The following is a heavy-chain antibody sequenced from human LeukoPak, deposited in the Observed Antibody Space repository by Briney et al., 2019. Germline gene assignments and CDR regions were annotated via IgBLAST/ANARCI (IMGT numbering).Heavy chain of an antibody. J-gene: IGHJ4*02. V-gene: IGHV1-2*02. D-gene: IGHD2-2*01. CDR3: ARVVVPAGGGVVDY. CDR2: INSNSGGT. Sequence: RASVKVSCKASGYTFTSYGISWVRQAPGQGLEWMGWINSNSGGTNYAQKFQGRVTMTRDTSISTAYMELSSLRSDDTAVYYCARVVVPAGGGVVDYWGQGTLVTVSS. CDR1: GYTFTSYG.